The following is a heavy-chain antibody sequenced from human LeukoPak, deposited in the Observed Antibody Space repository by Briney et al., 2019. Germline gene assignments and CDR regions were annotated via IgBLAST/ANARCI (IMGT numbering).Heavy chain of an antibody. CDR1: GFTLSDYY. CDR3: ARDLAPSYDILTGYYKPGEN. J-gene: IGHJ4*02. CDR2: IYYSGGT. D-gene: IGHD3-9*01. V-gene: IGHV4-38-2*02. Sequence: GSLRLSCAASGFTLSDYYMTWIRQAPGKGLEWIGSIYYSGGTYYNPSLKSRVTISLDMSYYQFSLKLTTATAADTAVYYCARDLAPSYDILTGYYKPGENWGQGTLVTVSS.